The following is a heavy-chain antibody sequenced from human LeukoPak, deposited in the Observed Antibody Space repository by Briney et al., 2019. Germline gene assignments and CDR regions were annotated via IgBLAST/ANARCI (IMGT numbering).Heavy chain of an antibody. CDR2: TYYRSKWRN. CDR3: ARGTGDSCKD. V-gene: IGHV6-1*01. CDR1: GDSVSSNSAS. J-gene: IGHJ4*02. D-gene: IGHD3-22*01. Sequence: SQTLSLTFAISGDSVSSNSASWNWLRQSPSRGLEWLGRTYYRSKWRNDYAVSVKSRITISPDTSKNQFSLQLNSVTPEDTAVYYCARGTGDSCKDWGLGTLVTVSS.